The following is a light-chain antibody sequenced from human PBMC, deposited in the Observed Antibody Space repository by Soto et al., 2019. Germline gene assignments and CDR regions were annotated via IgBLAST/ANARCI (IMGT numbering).Light chain of an antibody. CDR1: QSVTGDK. Sequence: EIVLKQAPGPLSLSPGNSAAISCRASQSVTGDKVAWYQQRPGQSPRLLIYGRSTRATDIPARFRGSGSGTDYTRTINRLEPDAFALYYCQQYGNSPFTFGQGTKLEI. V-gene: IGKV3-20*01. J-gene: IGKJ2*01. CDR2: GRS. CDR3: QQYGNSPFT.